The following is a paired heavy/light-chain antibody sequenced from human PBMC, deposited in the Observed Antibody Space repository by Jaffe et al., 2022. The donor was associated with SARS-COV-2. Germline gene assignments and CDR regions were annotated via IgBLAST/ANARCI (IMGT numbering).Heavy chain of an antibody. J-gene: IGHJ6*02. CDR2: ISYDGSNK. CDR1: GFTFSSYG. Sequence: QVQLVESGGGVVQPGRSLRLSCAASGFTFSSYGMHWVRQAPGKGLEWVAVISYDGSNKYYADSVKGRFTISRDNSKNTLYLQMNSLRAEDTAVYYCAKGGITIFGVVTIRTGRDYYGMDVWGQGTTVTVSS. D-gene: IGHD3-3*01. CDR3: AKGGITIFGVVTIRTGRDYYGMDV. V-gene: IGHV3-30*18.
Light chain of an antibody. Sequence: DIVMTQSPLSLPVTPGEPASISCRSSQSLLHSNGYNYLDWYLQKPGQSPQLLIYLGSNRASGVPDRFSGSGSGTDFTLKISRVEAEDVGVYYCMQALQTPTTFGQGTRLEIK. J-gene: IGKJ5*01. CDR2: LGS. CDR1: QSLLHSNGYNY. V-gene: IGKV2-28*01. CDR3: MQALQTPTT.